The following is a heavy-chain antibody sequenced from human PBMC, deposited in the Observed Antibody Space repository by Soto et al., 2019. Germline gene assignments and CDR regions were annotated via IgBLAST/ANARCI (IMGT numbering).Heavy chain of an antibody. CDR3: ARDRRIAARPRYCDY. V-gene: IGHV1-46*01. D-gene: IGHD6-6*01. J-gene: IGHJ4*02. CDR2: INPSGGST. Sequence: QVQLVQSGAEVKKPGASVKVSCKASGYTFTSYYMHWVRQARGQGLEWMGIINPSGGSTSYAQKFQGSVTIARDTPTSTVYMELSGLRSEDTAVYYCARDRRIAARPRYCDYWGQGTLVTVSS. CDR1: GYTFTSYY.